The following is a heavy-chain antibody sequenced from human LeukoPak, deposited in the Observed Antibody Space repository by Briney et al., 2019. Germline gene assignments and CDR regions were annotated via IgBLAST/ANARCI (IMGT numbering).Heavy chain of an antibody. V-gene: IGHV4-39*01. CDR1: GGSISSSSYY. Sequence: SETLSLTCTVSGGSISSSSYYWGWIRQPPGKGLGWIGSIYYSGSTYYNPSLKSRVTISVDTSKNQFSLKLSSVTAADTAVYYCALQNCSSTSCYTGDYYFDYWGQGTLVTVSS. CDR3: ALQNCSSTSCYTGDYYFDY. D-gene: IGHD2-2*02. CDR2: IYYSGST. J-gene: IGHJ4*02.